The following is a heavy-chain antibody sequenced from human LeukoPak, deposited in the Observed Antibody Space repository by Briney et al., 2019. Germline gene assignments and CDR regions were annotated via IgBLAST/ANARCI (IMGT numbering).Heavy chain of an antibody. CDR1: RFSFSSYV. J-gene: IGHJ4*02. CDR3: AKGIELWLTYFDH. Sequence: PGESLRLSCVASRFSFSSYVMNWVRQAPGTGLEWVSAISGNGGSTYYADSVKGRFTISRDNSKNTLSLQMNSLRAEDTAVYYCAKGIELWLTYFDHWGQGTLVTASS. CDR2: ISGNGGST. V-gene: IGHV3-23*01. D-gene: IGHD5-18*01.